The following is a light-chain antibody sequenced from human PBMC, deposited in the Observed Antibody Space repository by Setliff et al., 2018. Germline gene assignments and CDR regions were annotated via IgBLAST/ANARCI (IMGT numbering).Light chain of an antibody. V-gene: IGLV2-14*03. Sequence: QSALAQPASVSASPGQSISISCSGTRSDVGAYDYVSWYQQHPGKAPKVLIYEVTNRPSGVSDRFSGPKSGNTASLSISGLQAEDEADYYCSSYTGSDTIVFGTGTKVTVL. J-gene: IGLJ1*01. CDR2: EVT. CDR1: RSDVGAYDY. CDR3: SSYTGSDTIV.